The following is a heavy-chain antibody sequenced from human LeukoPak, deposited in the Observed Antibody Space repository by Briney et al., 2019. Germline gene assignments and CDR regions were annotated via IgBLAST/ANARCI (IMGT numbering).Heavy chain of an antibody. V-gene: IGHV1-2*02. J-gene: IGHJ4*01. Sequence: ASVTVSFLTSGYTFTGYYMHWVRQAPGQGLEWMGWINPNTGGTNYAQKFRGRVTMTSDKSISTAYMELSSLRSDDTAMYYCARAPMIVLVLLPILDGWGQRTLVTVSS. D-gene: IGHD3-22*01. CDR3: ARAPMIVLVLLPILDG. CDR2: INPNTGGT. CDR1: GYTFTGYY.